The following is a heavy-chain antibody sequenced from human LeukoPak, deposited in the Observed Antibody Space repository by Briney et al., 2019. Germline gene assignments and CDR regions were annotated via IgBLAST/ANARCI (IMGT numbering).Heavy chain of an antibody. CDR3: AKGGGQIVRTFDS. Sequence: PGGSLRLSCAASGFTFSDYAMTWVRQAPGKGLEWVSTIRSGRGDTYYADSLRGRFTISRDNSKSTLYLQMNSLRAEDTAVYYCAKGGGQIVRTFDSWGQGTLVTVSP. CDR1: GFTFSDYA. J-gene: IGHJ4*02. D-gene: IGHD2-21*01. V-gene: IGHV3-23*01. CDR2: IRSGRGDT.